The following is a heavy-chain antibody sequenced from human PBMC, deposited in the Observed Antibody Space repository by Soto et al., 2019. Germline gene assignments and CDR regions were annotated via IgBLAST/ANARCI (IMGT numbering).Heavy chain of an antibody. J-gene: IGHJ4*02. CDR2: IYHGGST. CDR1: GGSISSSNW. V-gene: IGHV4-4*02. Sequence: PSETLSLTCTVSGGSISSSNWWSWVRQPPGKGLEWIGEIYHGGSTNYNPSLKSRVTISVDKSKNQFSLKLSSVTAADTAVYYCACSGGSCYSVDYWGQGTLVTVSS. D-gene: IGHD2-15*01. CDR3: ACSGGSCYSVDY.